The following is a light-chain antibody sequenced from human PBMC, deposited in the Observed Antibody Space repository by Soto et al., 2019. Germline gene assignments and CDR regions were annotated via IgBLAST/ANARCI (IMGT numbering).Light chain of an antibody. V-gene: IGKV3-15*01. Sequence: ILLTQSPATLSLSPGERATLSCRASQSVSSNLAWYQQKPGQAPRLLIYGASTRATGIPARFSGSGSGTEFTLTISSLQSEDFAVYYCQQYNNWPPWTFGQGTKVDIK. J-gene: IGKJ1*01. CDR3: QQYNNWPPWT. CDR2: GAS. CDR1: QSVSSN.